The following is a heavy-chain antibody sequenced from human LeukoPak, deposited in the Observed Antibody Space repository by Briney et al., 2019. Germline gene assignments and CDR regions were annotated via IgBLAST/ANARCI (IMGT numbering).Heavy chain of an antibody. D-gene: IGHD4-17*01. J-gene: IGHJ3*02. CDR1: GDSFSSHH. CDR3: ARDLVTVTKGFDI. V-gene: IGHV4-59*11. CDR2: ISHIGRT. Sequence: SETLSLTCAVSGDSFSSHHWTWIRQSPGTGLEWIGYISHIGRTNYNPSLKRRVTISIDTSKNQFSLKLRSVTAADTAVYYCARDLVTVTKGFDIWGQGTMVSVSS.